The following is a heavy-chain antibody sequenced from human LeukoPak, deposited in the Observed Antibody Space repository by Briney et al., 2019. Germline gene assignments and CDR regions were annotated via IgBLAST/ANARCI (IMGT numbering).Heavy chain of an antibody. CDR3: ARDRHTAMVLDY. J-gene: IGHJ4*02. CDR2: INPSGGST. Sequence: GASVKVSCKVSGYTFTSYYMHWVRQAPGQGLEWMGIINPSGGSTSYAQKFQGRVTMTRDTSTSTVYMELSSLRSEDTAVYYCARDRHTAMVLDYWGQGTLVTVSS. CDR1: GYTFTSYY. D-gene: IGHD5-18*01. V-gene: IGHV1-46*03.